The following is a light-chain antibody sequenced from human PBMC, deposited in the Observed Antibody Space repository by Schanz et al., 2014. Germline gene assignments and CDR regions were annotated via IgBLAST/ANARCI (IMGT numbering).Light chain of an antibody. CDR1: SSDVGGYNS. J-gene: IGLJ1*01. CDR2: DVR. Sequence: QSALTQPPSVSGSPGQSVTISCTGTSSDVGGYNSVSWYQQHPGKAPKLMIYDVRNRPSGVSNRFSGSKSGNTASLTISGLQAEDEADYYCSSYTSSSTPYVFGTGTKLTVL. V-gene: IGLV2-14*01. CDR3: SSYTSSSTPYV.